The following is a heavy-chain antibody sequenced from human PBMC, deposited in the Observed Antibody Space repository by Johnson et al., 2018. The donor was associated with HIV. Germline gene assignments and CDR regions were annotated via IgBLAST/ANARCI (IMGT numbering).Heavy chain of an antibody. D-gene: IGHD3-10*01. CDR1: GFSFSSFA. CDR2: MSFAETNS. V-gene: IGHV3-30-3*01. Sequence: QVQLVESGGGVVQPGRSLRLSCVASGFSFSSFAMHWVHQAPGKGLQWVAVMSFAETNSYDSDSVDVKGLFTISRDNSKNTLYLQMDSLRGEDTAVYYCARDLQYYGRDDAFDIWGQGTMVTVSS. J-gene: IGHJ3*02. CDR3: ARDLQYYGRDDAFDI.